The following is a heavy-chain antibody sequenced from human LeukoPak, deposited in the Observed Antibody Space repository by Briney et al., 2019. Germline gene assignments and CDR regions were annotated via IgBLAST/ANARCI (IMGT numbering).Heavy chain of an antibody. CDR2: INPSGGST. Sequence: ASVKVSCKASGYTFTRYYMHWVRQAPGQGLEWMGIINPSGGSTSYAQKFQVRVTMTRDMSTSTVYMELSSLRSEDTAVYYCARGPSEYSSSSDTFDVWGRGTMVTVSS. J-gene: IGHJ3*01. V-gene: IGHV1-46*01. D-gene: IGHD6-6*01. CDR1: GYTFTRYY. CDR3: ARGPSEYSSSSDTFDV.